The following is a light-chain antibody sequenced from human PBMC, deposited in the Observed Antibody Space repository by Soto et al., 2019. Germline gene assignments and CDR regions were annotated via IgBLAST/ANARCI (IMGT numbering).Light chain of an antibody. Sequence: QSVLTQPASVSGSPGQSITISCTGTSSDVGAYNFVSWYQQHPGKLPKLMIFDVSRRPSGVSDRLSGSKSGNTASLTISGLQAEDEGDYYCISYTSSSTHVFGSGTKLTVL. J-gene: IGLJ1*01. CDR1: SSDVGAYNF. CDR3: ISYTSSSTHV. V-gene: IGLV2-14*03. CDR2: DVS.